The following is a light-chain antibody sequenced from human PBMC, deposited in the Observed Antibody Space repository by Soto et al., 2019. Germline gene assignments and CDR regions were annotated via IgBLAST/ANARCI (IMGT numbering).Light chain of an antibody. J-gene: IGLJ1*01. CDR2: DVS. Sequence: QSALTQPASVSGSPGQSITISCTGTSSDVGGYNYVSWYQQHPGKAPKLMIYDVSNRPSGVSNRFSGSKSGNTATLTISGLQAEDEAEYYCCSYTSSSTLLDVFGTGTKLTVL. CDR3: CSYTSSSTLLDV. CDR1: SSDVGGYNY. V-gene: IGLV2-14*01.